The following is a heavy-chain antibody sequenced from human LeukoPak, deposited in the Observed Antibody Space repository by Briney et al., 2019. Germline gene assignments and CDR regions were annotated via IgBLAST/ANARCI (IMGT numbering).Heavy chain of an antibody. V-gene: IGHV3-21*01. CDR3: ATSPVGATTADY. D-gene: IGHD1-26*01. CDR1: GFTFSSYS. CDR2: ISSSSSYI. J-gene: IGHJ4*02. Sequence: GGSLRLSCAASGFTFSSYSMNWVRQAPGKGLEWVSSISSSSSYIYYADSVKGRFTISRDNAKNSLYLQMNSLRAEDTAVYYCATSPVGATTADYWGQGTLVTVSS.